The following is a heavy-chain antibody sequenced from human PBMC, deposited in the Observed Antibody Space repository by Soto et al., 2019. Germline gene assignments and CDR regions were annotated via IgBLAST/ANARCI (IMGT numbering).Heavy chain of an antibody. J-gene: IGHJ6*02. Sequence: ASLKVSCKASGYTFTGYYMHWVRQAPGQGLEWMGWINPNSGGTNYAQKFQGWVTMTRDTSISTAYMELSRLRSDDTAVYYCARNSIAAPQTHYGMDVWGQGTTVTVS. CDR3: ARNSIAAPQTHYGMDV. CDR1: GYTFTGYY. CDR2: INPNSGGT. V-gene: IGHV1-2*04. D-gene: IGHD6-13*01.